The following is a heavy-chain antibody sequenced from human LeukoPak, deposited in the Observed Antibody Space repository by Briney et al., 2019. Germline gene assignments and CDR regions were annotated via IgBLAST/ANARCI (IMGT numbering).Heavy chain of an antibody. Sequence: PSETLSLTCTVAGDSLSGYYWSWIRQPPGKGLEWIGYIYYSGSTNYIPSLKSRVTISVDTSKNQFSLKLSSVTAADTAVYYCARVLARGMAVAGDAFDIWGQGTMVTVSS. D-gene: IGHD6-19*01. V-gene: IGHV4-59*01. J-gene: IGHJ3*02. CDR2: IYYSGST. CDR1: GDSLSGYY. CDR3: ARVLARGMAVAGDAFDI.